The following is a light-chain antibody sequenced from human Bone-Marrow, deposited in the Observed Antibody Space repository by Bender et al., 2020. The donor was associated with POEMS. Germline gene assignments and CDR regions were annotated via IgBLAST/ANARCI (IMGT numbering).Light chain of an antibody. Sequence: SYVLTQPPSVTVAPGQTARISCGGENIATKNLYWFQQKAGQAPIMVLYDDTERPSGIPERFSGSKSGTSASLAITGLQAEDEGDYYCQSYDNSLGGWVFGGGTKLTVL. J-gene: IGLJ3*02. CDR1: NIATKN. V-gene: IGLV3-21*02. CDR2: DDT. CDR3: QSYDNSLGGWV.